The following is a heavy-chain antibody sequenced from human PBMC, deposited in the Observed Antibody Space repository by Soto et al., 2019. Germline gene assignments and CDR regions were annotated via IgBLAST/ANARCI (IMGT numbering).Heavy chain of an antibody. J-gene: IGHJ4*02. CDR2: ISGSGGST. Sequence: EVQLLESGGGLVQPGGSLRLSCAASGFTFSSYAMSWVRQAPGKGLKWVSAISGSGGSTYYAESVKGRFTISRDNSKNTLYLQMNSLRAEDTAVYYCAKDPGILWFGTFDYWCQGTLVTVSS. V-gene: IGHV3-23*01. D-gene: IGHD3-10*01. CDR3: AKDPGILWFGTFDY. CDR1: GFTFSSYA.